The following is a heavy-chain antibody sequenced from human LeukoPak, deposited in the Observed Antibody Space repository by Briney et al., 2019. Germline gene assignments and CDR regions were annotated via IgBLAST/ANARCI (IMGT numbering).Heavy chain of an antibody. D-gene: IGHD3-10*01. CDR2: IYHSGNT. CDR1: GYSISSGYY. Sequence: SETLSLTCAVSGYSISSGYYWGWLRQPPGKGLEWIGSIYHSGNTYYNASLKSRVTISVDTSKNQFSLKLSSVTAADTAVYYCARGPITMVRGVLPALYWFDPWGQGTLVTVSS. V-gene: IGHV4-38-2*01. J-gene: IGHJ5*02. CDR3: ARGPITMVRGVLPALYWFDP.